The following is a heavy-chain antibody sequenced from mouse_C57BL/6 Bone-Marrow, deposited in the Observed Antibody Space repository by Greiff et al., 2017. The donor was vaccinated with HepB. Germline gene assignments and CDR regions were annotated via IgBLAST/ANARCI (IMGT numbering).Heavy chain of an antibody. CDR3: ARSGYYIWFAY. D-gene: IGHD2-12*01. V-gene: IGHV1-69*01. CDR2: IDPSDSYT. Sequence: QVQLQQPGAELVMPGASVKLSCKASGYTFTSYWMHWVKQRPGQGLEWIGEIDPSDSYTNYNQKFKGKSTLTVDKSSSTAYMQLSSLTSEDSAYYSCARSGYYIWFAYWGQGTMVTVSA. J-gene: IGHJ3*01. CDR1: GYTFTSYW.